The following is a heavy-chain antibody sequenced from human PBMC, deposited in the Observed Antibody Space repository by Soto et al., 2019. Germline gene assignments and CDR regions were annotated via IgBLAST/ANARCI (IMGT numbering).Heavy chain of an antibody. CDR2: IYPGDSDI. CDR3: TRHTPSPGDAFDI. V-gene: IGHV5-51*07. J-gene: IGHJ3*02. Sequence: GESLKISCKGSGYSFTNYWIGWVHQMPGKGLEWMGLIYPGDSDIRYSPSFQGQVTISADKSISTAYLQWSSLQASDTGMYYCTRHTPSPGDAFDIWGQGTMVTVSS. CDR1: GYSFTNYW.